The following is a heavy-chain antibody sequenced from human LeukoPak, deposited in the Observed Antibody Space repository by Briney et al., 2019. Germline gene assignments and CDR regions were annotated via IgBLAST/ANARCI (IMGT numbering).Heavy chain of an antibody. CDR1: GFTLGTYW. Sequence: GESLRLSCAASGFTLGTYWMHWVRQVSGKGLVWVSRINADGSHRSYADSVKDRFTISRDNANNTLYLQMNNLRAEDTAVYYCARISGYSDGSRYMDVWGKGTTVIVSS. CDR3: ARISGYSDGSRYMDV. CDR2: INADGSHR. D-gene: IGHD5-18*01. J-gene: IGHJ6*03. V-gene: IGHV3-74*01.